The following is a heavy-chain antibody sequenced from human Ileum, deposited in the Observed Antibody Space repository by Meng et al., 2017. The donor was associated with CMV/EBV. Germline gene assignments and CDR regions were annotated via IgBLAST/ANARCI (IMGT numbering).Heavy chain of an antibody. CDR3: ASTSGYYDFWSGSS. CDR1: GYTFTSYA. V-gene: IGHV1-8*01. CDR2: MNPNSGNT. J-gene: IGHJ4*02. Sequence: SGYTFTSYAINWVRQATGQGLEWMGWMNPNSGNTGYAQKFQGRVTMTRNTSISTAYMELSSLRSEDTAVYYCASTSGYYDFWSGSSWGQGTLVTVSS. D-gene: IGHD3-3*01.